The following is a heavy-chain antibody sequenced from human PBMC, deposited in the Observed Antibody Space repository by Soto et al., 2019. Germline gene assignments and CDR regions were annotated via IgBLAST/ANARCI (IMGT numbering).Heavy chain of an antibody. V-gene: IGHV3-33*01. CDR1: GFTFSSYG. D-gene: IGHD4-17*01. CDR2: IWYDGSNK. CDR3: ATLGGYGDYAAHFDY. Sequence: QVQLVESGGGVDQPGRSLRLSCAASGFTFSSYGMHWVRQAPGKGLEWVAVIWYDGSNKYYADSVKGRFTISRDNSKNTLYLQMNSLRAEDTAVYYCATLGGYGDYAAHFDYWGQGTLVTVSS. J-gene: IGHJ4*02.